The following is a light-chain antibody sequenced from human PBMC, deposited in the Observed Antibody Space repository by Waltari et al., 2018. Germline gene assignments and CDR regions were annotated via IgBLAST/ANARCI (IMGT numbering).Light chain of an antibody. Sequence: EIVLTQSPATLSLSPGERATLSCRPSQSVSSYLAWYQQKPGQAPRLLIDDASNRATGIPARFSGSGSGTDFTLTISSLEPEDFAVYYCQQRSNWPLFGPGTKVDIK. CDR3: QQRSNWPL. J-gene: IGKJ3*01. CDR1: QSVSSY. V-gene: IGKV3-11*01. CDR2: DAS.